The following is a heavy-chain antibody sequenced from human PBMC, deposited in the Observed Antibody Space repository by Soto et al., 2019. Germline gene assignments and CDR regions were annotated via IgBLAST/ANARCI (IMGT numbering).Heavy chain of an antibody. Sequence: ASVKVSCKASGGTFSSYAISWVRQAPGQGLEWMGGIIPIFGTANYAQKFQGRVTITADESTSTAYMELSSLRSEDTAVYYCATMDTAMVYYGMDVWGQGTTVTVSS. CDR1: GGTFSSYA. J-gene: IGHJ6*02. D-gene: IGHD5-18*01. V-gene: IGHV1-69*13. CDR3: ATMDTAMVYYGMDV. CDR2: IIPIFGTA.